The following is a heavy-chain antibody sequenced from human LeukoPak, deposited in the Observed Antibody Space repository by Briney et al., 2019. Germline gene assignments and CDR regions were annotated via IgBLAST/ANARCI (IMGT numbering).Heavy chain of an antibody. Sequence: GGSLRLSCAASGFTFSSYSMNWVRQAPGKGLEWVSSISSSSSYIYYADSVKGRFTISRDNAKNSLYLQMNSLRPEDTALYYCAKGGGTGYSSSWYSNWGQGTLVTVSS. CDR3: AKGGGTGYSSSWYSN. V-gene: IGHV3-21*01. CDR2: ISSSSSYI. CDR1: GFTFSSYS. D-gene: IGHD6-13*01. J-gene: IGHJ4*02.